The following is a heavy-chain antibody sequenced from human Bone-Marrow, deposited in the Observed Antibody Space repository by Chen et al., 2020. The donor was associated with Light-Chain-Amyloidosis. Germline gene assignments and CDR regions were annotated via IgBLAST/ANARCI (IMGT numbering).Heavy chain of an antibody. CDR2: INWNGGRT. CDR3: AREAGVGITYYFDL. V-gene: IGHV3-20*04. CDR1: GFTFDDYG. Sequence: EVQLVASGGRVVRPGGSLRLSCAAPGFTFDDYGMSWVRQAPGKGLEWVSGINWNGGRTGYADFVKGRFTISRDNAKNSLDLQMNTLSPEDTALYYCAREAGVGITYYFDLWGPGTLVTVSS. D-gene: IGHD3-3*01. J-gene: IGHJ2*01.